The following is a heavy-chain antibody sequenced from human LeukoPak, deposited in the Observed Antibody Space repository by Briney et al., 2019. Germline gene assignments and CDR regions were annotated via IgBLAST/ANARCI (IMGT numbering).Heavy chain of an antibody. D-gene: IGHD3-3*01. CDR2: IYYSGST. CDR1: GGSSCSYY. V-gene: IGHV4-59*01. Sequence: SETLSLTCTVSGGSSCSYYWSWIRQPPGKGLEWIGYIYYSGSTNYNPSLKSRVTISVDTSKNQFSLKLSSVTAADTAVYYCARAKRTIFGVVMEYYFDYWGQGTLVTVSS. CDR3: ARAKRTIFGVVMEYYFDY. J-gene: IGHJ4*02.